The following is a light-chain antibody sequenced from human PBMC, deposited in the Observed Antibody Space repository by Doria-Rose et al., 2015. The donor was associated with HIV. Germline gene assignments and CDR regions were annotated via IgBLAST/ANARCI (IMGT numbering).Light chain of an antibody. CDR3: HQYGTSWT. V-gene: IGKV3-20*01. J-gene: IGKJ1*01. CDR1: QSFSSTY. CDR2: GGS. Sequence: TQSPGTLSLSPGERATLSCRASQSFSSTYLAWYQQKPGQAPSLLIYGGSTRATGIPDRFSASGSGTDFTLTINGLEPEDFALYYCHQYGTSWTFGQGTKVEI.